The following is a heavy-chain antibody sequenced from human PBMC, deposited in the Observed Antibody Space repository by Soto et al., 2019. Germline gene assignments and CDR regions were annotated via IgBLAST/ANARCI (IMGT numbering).Heavy chain of an antibody. D-gene: IGHD1-1*01. CDR3: AKALDGIDDYFYAMGV. Sequence: GGSLRLSCAASGFTFAHYAMMWARQAPGRGLEWVSTIDGPTTNTHYIDSVKGRFFISRDNSKNSLYLQMNSLRFDDTAIYYCAKALDGIDDYFYAMGVWGQGTTVTVSS. CDR1: GFTFAHYA. CDR2: IDGPTTNT. J-gene: IGHJ6*02. V-gene: IGHV3-23*05.